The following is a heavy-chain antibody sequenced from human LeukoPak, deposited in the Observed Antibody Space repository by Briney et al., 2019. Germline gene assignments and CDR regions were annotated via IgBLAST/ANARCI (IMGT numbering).Heavy chain of an antibody. CDR1: GGSISSGGYY. D-gene: IGHD6-13*01. CDR3: ARDVAPGTDY. V-gene: IGHV4-31*03. CDR2: IYYSGST. J-gene: IGHJ4*02. Sequence: SQTLSLTCTVSGGSISSGGYYWSWIRQHPGKGLEWIGYIYYSGSTYYNPSLKSRVTISVDTSKNQFSLKLSSVTAADTAVYYCARDVAPGTDYWGQGTLVTVSS.